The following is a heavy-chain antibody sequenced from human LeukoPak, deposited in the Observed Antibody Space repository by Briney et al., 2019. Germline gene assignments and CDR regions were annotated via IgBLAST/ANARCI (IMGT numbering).Heavy chain of an antibody. CDR3: ARRTVTTHD. V-gene: IGHV4-39*07. CDR1: GDSFSSVTDY. D-gene: IGHD4-17*01. J-gene: IGHJ4*02. CDR2: GDYSGGT. Sequence: PSETLSLTCTVSGDSFSSVTDYWAWIRQPPGKGLEWIASGDYSGGTYYNPSLESRVAISVDTSKNQFSLKLSSVTAADTAVYYCARRTVTTHDWGQGTLVTVSS.